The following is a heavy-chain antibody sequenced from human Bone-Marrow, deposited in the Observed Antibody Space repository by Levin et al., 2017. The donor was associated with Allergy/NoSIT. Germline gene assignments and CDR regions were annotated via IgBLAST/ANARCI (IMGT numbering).Heavy chain of an antibody. CDR2: ISSSGTYT. V-gene: IGHV3-11*03. Sequence: GESLKISCAVSGFTFRDYYMTWIRQAPGKGLEWVAYISSSGTYTKYADSVRGRFTISRDNARNSLHLQMNTLRADDTAVYYCVRGKTGFDFWGQGTLVTVSS. J-gene: IGHJ4*02. D-gene: IGHD7-27*01. CDR1: GFTFRDYY. CDR3: VRGKTGFDF.